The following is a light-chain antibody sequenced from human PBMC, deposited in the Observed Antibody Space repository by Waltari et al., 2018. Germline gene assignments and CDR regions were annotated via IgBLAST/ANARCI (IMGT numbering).Light chain of an antibody. V-gene: IGKV1-5*03. CDR3: QQYDTYSWT. CDR2: QAS. J-gene: IGKJ1*01. Sequence: DIQMTQSPATLSASVGDRVTITCRASQSISPWLAWYQQKPGEAPKLLIYQASTLHTGVPSRFSGSGSGTEFTLTISTLQPDDFATYYCQQYDTYSWTFGQGTKVEI. CDR1: QSISPW.